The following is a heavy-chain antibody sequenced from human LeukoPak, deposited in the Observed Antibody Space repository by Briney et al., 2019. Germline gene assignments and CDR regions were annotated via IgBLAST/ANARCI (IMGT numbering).Heavy chain of an antibody. J-gene: IGHJ4*02. D-gene: IGHD3-10*01. CDR3: TRAKRIIMIRGVITRYFDY. CDR1: GGSFSTYY. V-gene: IGHV4-34*01. Sequence: PSETQSLTCGVYGGSFSTYYWSWIRQPPGKGLEWIGEINHSGSTNYNPSLKSRVTISVDTSKNQFSLKLSSVTAADTAVYYCTRAKRIIMIRGVITRYFDYWGQGTLVTVSS. CDR2: INHSGST.